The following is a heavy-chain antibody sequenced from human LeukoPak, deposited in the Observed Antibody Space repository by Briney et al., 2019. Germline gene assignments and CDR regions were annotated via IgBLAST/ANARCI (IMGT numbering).Heavy chain of an antibody. Sequence: PGGSLRLSCAASGFTFSSYAMSWVRQAPGKGLEWVSAISGSGGSTYYADSVKGRFTISKDNSKNTLYLQMNSLRAEDTAVYYCAKVRKGVYYYYYMDVWGKGTTVTVSS. CDR2: ISGSGGST. CDR3: AKVRKGVYYYYYMDV. V-gene: IGHV3-23*01. D-gene: IGHD1-14*01. J-gene: IGHJ6*03. CDR1: GFTFSSYA.